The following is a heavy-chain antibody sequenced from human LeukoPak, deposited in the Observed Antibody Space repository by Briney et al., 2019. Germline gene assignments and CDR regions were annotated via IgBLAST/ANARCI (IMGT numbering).Heavy chain of an antibody. CDR2: IRSKVYGGTT. J-gene: IGHJ1*01. V-gene: IGHV3-49*04. D-gene: IGHD2-2*01. CDR3: AKEPYCSSTSCIGEYFQR. CDR1: GFTFRDYA. Sequence: GGSLRLSCTGFGFTFRDYAVSWVRQAPGKGLECIGFIRSKVYGGTTEYAASVKGRFTISRDNSKNTLYLQMNSLRAEDTAVYYCAKEPYCSSTSCIGEYFQRWGQGTLVTVSS.